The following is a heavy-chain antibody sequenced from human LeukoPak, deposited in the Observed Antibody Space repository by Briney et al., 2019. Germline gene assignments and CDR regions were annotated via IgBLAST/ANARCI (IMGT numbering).Heavy chain of an antibody. CDR2: ISSSGSTI. V-gene: IGHV3-48*04. CDR3: AREAQLWLPIDY. J-gene: IGHJ4*02. D-gene: IGHD5-18*01. CDR1: GFTFSSYW. Sequence: PGGSLRLSCAASGFTFSSYWMSWVRQAPGKGLEWVSYISSSGSTIYYADSVKGRFTISRDNAKNSLYLQMNSLRAEDTAVYYCAREAQLWLPIDYWGQGTLVTVSS.